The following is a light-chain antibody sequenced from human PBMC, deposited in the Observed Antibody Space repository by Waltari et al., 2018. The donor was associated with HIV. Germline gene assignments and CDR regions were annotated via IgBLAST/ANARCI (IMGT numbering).Light chain of an antibody. CDR2: AAS. J-gene: IGKJ2*01. CDR3: QLYDNSPGYT. Sequence: ESVLTQSPGNLAPAPGDCVPLSSRASQRVSSPYLAWYQQKPGPAPRLLIHAASSRATGIPDRFSGSGSGTDFTLTISRLEPEDFAVYYCQLYDNSPGYTFGQGTKLEI. CDR1: QRVSSPY. V-gene: IGKV3-20*01.